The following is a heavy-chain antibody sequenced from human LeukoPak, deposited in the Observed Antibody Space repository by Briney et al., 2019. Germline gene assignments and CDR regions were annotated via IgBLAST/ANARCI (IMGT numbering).Heavy chain of an antibody. D-gene: IGHD2-2*01. CDR3: VRLGVGPAAPIDY. V-gene: IGHV5-51*01. CDR2: IYPGDSDT. Sequence: GESLKISCKGSGYSFTSYWIGWVRQMPGKGLEWMVIIYPGDSDTRYSPSFQGQVTISVDKSISTAYLQWSSLKASDTAIYYCVRLGVGPAAPIDYWGQGTLVTVSS. CDR1: GYSFTSYW. J-gene: IGHJ4*02.